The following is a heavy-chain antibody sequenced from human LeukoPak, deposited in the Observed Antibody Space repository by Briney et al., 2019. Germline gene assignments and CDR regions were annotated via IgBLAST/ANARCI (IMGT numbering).Heavy chain of an antibody. CDR2: IYHSGST. J-gene: IGHJ5*02. V-gene: IGHV4-30-2*01. CDR3: ARSGGGWFNWFDP. CDR1: GGSISSGGYS. D-gene: IGHD2-21*01. Sequence: SETLSLTCAVSGGSISSGGYSWSWIRQPPGKGLEWIGYIYHSGSTYYNPSLKSRVTISVDRSKNQFSLKLSSVTAADTAVYYCARSGGGWFNWFDPWGQGTLVTVSS.